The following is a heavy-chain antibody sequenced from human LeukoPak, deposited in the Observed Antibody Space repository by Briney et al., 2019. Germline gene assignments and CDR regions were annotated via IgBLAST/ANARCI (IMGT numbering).Heavy chain of an antibody. CDR3: ARRNRDKAISLDL. Sequence: GESLKISCEASGCSFTNYWISWVRQMPGRGLDWMARIDPSDSQTNYNPAFRGHVTVSIDKSITTAYLQWSSLEASDTAIYYCARRNRDKAISLDLWGRGTMVTVSS. V-gene: IGHV5-10-1*01. J-gene: IGHJ2*01. CDR1: GCSFTNYW. CDR2: IDPSDSQT. D-gene: IGHD1-14*01.